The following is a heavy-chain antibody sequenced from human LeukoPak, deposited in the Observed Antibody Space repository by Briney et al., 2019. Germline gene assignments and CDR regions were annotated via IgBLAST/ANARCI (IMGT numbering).Heavy chain of an antibody. CDR2: IAYDGSRA. D-gene: IGHD1-14*01. CDR3: TRYNNDHFDY. CDR1: GFTFGGYG. V-gene: IGHV3-33*01. J-gene: IGHJ4*02. Sequence: QPGRSLLLSCAGSGFTFGGYGMHWFRQPPGKGLEGVAVIAYDGSRAFYADSVKGRFTISRDNSKNTMSVQMDDLRAEDTAVYYCTRYNNDHFDYWGQGTLVTVSS.